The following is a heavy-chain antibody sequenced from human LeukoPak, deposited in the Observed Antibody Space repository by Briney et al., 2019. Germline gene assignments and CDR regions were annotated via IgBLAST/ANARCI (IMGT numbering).Heavy chain of an antibody. CDR3: ARNGPRPVGNNWFDP. D-gene: IGHD1-26*01. CDR2: ISYDGSNK. V-gene: IGHV3-30-3*01. CDR1: GFTFSSYA. Sequence: PGGSLRLSCAASGFTFSSYAMHWVRQAPGKGLEWVAVISYDGSNKYYADSVKGRFTISRDNSKNTLYLQMNSLSAEDTAVYYCARNGPRPVGNNWFDPWGQGTLVTVSS. J-gene: IGHJ5*02.